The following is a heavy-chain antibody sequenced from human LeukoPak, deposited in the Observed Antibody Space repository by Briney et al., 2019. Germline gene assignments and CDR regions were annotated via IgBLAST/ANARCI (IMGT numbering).Heavy chain of an antibody. CDR2: IYPGDSDT. J-gene: IGHJ4*02. D-gene: IGHD4-17*01. CDR3: ARRGTVTTYPPSFGPPDY. Sequence: GESLKISCKGSGYSFTSYWIGWVRPMPGKGLEWMGIIYPGDSDTRYSPSFQGQVTISADKSISTAYLQWSSLKASDTAMYYCARRGTVTTYPPSFGPPDYWGQGTLVTVSS. V-gene: IGHV5-51*01. CDR1: GYSFTSYW.